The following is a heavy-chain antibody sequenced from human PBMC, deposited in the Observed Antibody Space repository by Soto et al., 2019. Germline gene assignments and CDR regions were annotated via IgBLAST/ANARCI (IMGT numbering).Heavy chain of an antibody. CDR1: GGSISSGGYY. J-gene: IGHJ4*02. CDR3: ARSSVFPRGYSGYDDY. V-gene: IGHV4-31*03. Sequence: QVQLQESGPGLVKPSQTLSLTCTVSGGSISSGGYYWSWIRQHPGKGLEWIGYIYYSGSTYYNPSLKSRVTISVDTSKNQFSLKLSSVTAADTAVYYCARSSVFPRGYSGYDDYWGQGTLVTVSS. CDR2: IYYSGST. D-gene: IGHD5-12*01.